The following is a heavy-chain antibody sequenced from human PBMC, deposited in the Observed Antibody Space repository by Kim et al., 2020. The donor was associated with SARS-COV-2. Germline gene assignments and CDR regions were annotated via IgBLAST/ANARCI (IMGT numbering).Heavy chain of an antibody. CDR2: IRSDGSDK. V-gene: IGHV3-33*06. Sequence: GGSLRLSCAASGFTFNVYGMHWVRQAPGKGLEWVAVIRSDGSDKYYADCVKGRFIISRDNSKNMLYLQMNSLRVEETAVYYCANFESWGQGTLVTVSS. J-gene: IGHJ4*02. CDR3: ANFES. CDR1: GFTFNVYG.